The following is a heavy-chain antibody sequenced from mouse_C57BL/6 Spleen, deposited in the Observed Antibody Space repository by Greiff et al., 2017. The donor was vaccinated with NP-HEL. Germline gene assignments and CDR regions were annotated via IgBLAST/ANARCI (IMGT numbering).Heavy chain of an antibody. D-gene: IGHD2-4*01. CDR3: ASSDYDEFAY. J-gene: IGHJ3*01. CDR2: IDPNSGGT. CDR1: GYTFTSYW. Sequence: QVQLKQPGAELVKPGASVKLSCKASGYTFTSYWMHWVKQRPGRGLEWIGRIDPNSGGTKYNEKFKSKATLTVDKPSSTAYMQLSSLTSEDSAVYYCASSDYDEFAYWGQGTLVTVSA. V-gene: IGHV1-72*01.